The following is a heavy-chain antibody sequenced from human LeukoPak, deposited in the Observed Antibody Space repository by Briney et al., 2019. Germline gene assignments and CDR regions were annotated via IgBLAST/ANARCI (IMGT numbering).Heavy chain of an antibody. CDR1: GGSISSYY. J-gene: IGHJ4*02. Sequence: SETLSLTCTVSGGSISSYYWSWIRQPPGKGLEWIGYIDYSGSANYNPSLKSRVAISVDTSKNQFSLKLSSVTAADTAVYYCARDGYSDSSGYDYPPSVWGQGTLVTVSS. CDR3: ARDGYSDSSGYDYPPSV. V-gene: IGHV4-59*01. CDR2: IDYSGSA. D-gene: IGHD3-22*01.